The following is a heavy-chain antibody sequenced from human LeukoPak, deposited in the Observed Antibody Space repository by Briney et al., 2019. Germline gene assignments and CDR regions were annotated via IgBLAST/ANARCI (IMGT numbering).Heavy chain of an antibody. CDR3: ATESYGGA. Sequence: GGSLRLSCAASGFTFSSYWMTWVREAPGKGLEWVANIKHNGDELNYVDSVEDRFTISRDNAKNSLYLHMTGLRVEDTAVYYCATESYGGAWGQGTLVTVSS. CDR1: GFTFSSYW. J-gene: IGHJ4*02. D-gene: IGHD1-26*01. CDR2: IKHNGDEL. V-gene: IGHV3-7*01.